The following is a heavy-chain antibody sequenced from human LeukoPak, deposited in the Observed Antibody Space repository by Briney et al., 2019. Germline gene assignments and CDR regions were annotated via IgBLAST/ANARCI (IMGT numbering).Heavy chain of an antibody. D-gene: IGHD3-16*01. V-gene: IGHV3-74*01. CDR2: MNSGGTTI. Sequence: GGSLRLSCAASGFSISGYWMHWVRQAAGEGLVWVSRMNSGGTTINYADSVKGRFTISRDNVNNTLHLQMNSLRVEDTAVYYCIREVQVRASASLGLWGQGTLVTVSS. CDR3: IREVQVRASASLGL. J-gene: IGHJ4*01. CDR1: GFSISGYW.